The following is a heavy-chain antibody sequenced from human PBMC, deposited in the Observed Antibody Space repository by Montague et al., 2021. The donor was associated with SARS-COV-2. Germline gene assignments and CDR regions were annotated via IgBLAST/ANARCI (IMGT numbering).Heavy chain of an antibody. Sequence: SLRLSCAVSGFTFSSYRMNWVRQAPGKGLEWVSSISSSSSYIYYADSVKGRFTISRDNAKNSLYLQMNSLRAEDTAVYYCARDAHYDILTGYFGYWGQGTLVTVSS. CDR1: GFTFSSYR. CDR3: ARDAHYDILTGYFGY. D-gene: IGHD3-9*01. J-gene: IGHJ4*02. V-gene: IGHV3-21*01. CDR2: ISSSSSYI.